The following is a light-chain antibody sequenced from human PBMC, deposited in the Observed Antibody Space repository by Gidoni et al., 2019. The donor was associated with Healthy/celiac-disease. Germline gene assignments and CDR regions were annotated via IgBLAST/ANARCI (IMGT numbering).Light chain of an antibody. CDR1: SSNIGAGYD. V-gene: IGLV1-40*01. Sequence: QSVLTQPPSVSATPGQRVTISCTGSSSNIGAGYDVPWSPQLQGTAPNLLIYGHCNRLSGVPDRFSGSKSGTSASLALTGLQAEDDADYYCQSYDSSLSGVVFGGGTKLTVL. J-gene: IGLJ2*01. CDR2: GHC. CDR3: QSYDSSLSGVV.